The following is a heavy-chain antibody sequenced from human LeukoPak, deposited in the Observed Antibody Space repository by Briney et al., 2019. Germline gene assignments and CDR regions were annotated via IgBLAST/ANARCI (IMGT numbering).Heavy chain of an antibody. Sequence: GGSLRLSCAASGFTVSINYMSWVRQAPGKGLEWVSVIYSGGSTYYADSVKGRFTISRDNSKNTLYLQMNSLRAEDTAAYYCARGPNSDFWSGYSHYMDVWGKGTTAFVSS. CDR1: GFTVSINY. V-gene: IGHV3-53*01. CDR3: ARGPNSDFWSGYSHYMDV. J-gene: IGHJ6*03. D-gene: IGHD3-3*01. CDR2: IYSGGST.